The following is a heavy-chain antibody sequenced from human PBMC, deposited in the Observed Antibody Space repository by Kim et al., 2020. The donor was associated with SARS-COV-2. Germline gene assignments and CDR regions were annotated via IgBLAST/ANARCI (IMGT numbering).Heavy chain of an antibody. Sequence: GGSLRLSCAASGFTFSSYAMSWVRQAPGKGLEWVSAISGSGGSTYYADSVKGRFTISRDNSKNTLYLQMNSQRAEDTAVYYCAKLDDESYYYYGMDVWGQGTTVTVSS. J-gene: IGHJ6*02. CDR2: ISGSGGST. CDR3: AKLDDESYYYYGMDV. CDR1: GFTFSSYA. D-gene: IGHD1-1*01. V-gene: IGHV3-23*01.